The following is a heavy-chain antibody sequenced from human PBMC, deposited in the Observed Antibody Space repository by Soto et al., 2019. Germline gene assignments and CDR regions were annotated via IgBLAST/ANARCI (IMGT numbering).Heavy chain of an antibody. CDR2: ISYDGSKK. Sequence: QVQLVESGGGVVQPGRSLTLSCAASGFTVSSYGLHWVRQAPGKGLEWLAFISYDGSKKFYADSVNGRFTIFRDSATNTLYIQMKSLRCEGTAVYSCARVLGVYAKFDFWVQGTLVTVSS. V-gene: IGHV3-30-3*01. CDR3: ARVLGVYAKFDF. D-gene: IGHD2-8*01. J-gene: IGHJ4*02. CDR1: GFTVSSYG.